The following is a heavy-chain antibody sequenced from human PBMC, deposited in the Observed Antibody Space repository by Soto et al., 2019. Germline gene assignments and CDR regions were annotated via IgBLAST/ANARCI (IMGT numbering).Heavy chain of an antibody. V-gene: IGHV4-59*11. Sequence: PSEILSVTCTVSGGYSISHCWSCIRQHPGKGLEWIGYIYYSGSTNYNPSLKSRVTISVDTSKNQFSLKLSSVTAADTAVYYCARSRTGTVSYYYGMGVWGQGTTGTVSS. CDR1: GGYSISHC. CDR2: IYYSGST. D-gene: IGHD1-1*01. CDR3: ARSRTGTVSYYYGMGV. J-gene: IGHJ6*02.